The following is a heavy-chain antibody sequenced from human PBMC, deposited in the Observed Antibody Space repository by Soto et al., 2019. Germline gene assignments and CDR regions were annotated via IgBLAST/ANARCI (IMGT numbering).Heavy chain of an antibody. CDR1: GGSISSSSYY. V-gene: IGHV4-39*01. J-gene: IGHJ3*02. Sequence: SETLSLTCTVSGGSISSSSYYWGWIRQPPGKGLEWIGSIYYSGSTYYNPSLKSRVTISVDTSKNQFSLKLSSVTAADTAVYYCARHLRVATGPLSHDAFDIWGQGTMVTVSS. CDR3: ARHLRVATGPLSHDAFDI. CDR2: IYYSGST. D-gene: IGHD5-12*01.